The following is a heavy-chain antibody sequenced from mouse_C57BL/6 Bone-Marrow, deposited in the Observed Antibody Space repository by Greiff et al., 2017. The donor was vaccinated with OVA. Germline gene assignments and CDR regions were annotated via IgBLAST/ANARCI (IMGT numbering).Heavy chain of an antibody. CDR1: GYTFTSYW. J-gene: IGHJ2*01. Sequence: QVQLQQPGAELVKPGASVKLSCKASGYTFTSYWMQWVKQRPGQGLEWIGEIDPSDRYTNYNQKFKGKATLTVDTSSSTAYMQLSSLTSEDSAVYYCAREGKTAFDYWGQGTTRTVSS. V-gene: IGHV1-50*01. CDR2: IDPSDRYT. D-gene: IGHD3-1*01. CDR3: AREGKTAFDY.